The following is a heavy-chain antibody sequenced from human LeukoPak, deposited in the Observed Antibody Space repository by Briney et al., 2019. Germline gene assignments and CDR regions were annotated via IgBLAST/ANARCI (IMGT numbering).Heavy chain of an antibody. D-gene: IGHD3-16*01. V-gene: IGHV3-7*03. CDR1: GFTFSSYW. Sequence: PGRSLRLSCAASGFTFSSYWMNWARQAPGKGLEWVASINHNGNVNYYVDSVKGRFTISRDNAKNSLYLQMSSLRAEDTAVYFCARGGGLDVWGQGATVTVSS. CDR3: ARGGGLDV. CDR2: INHNGNVN. J-gene: IGHJ6*02.